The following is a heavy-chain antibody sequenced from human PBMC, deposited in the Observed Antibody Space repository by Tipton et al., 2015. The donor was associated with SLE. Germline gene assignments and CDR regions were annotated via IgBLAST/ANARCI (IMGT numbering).Heavy chain of an antibody. CDR3: ARGGVGAYDYFDY. CDR2: IHHSGST. J-gene: IGHJ4*02. Sequence: GLVKPSETLSLTCSVYGASFNGYYWTWVRQPPGKGLEWIGHIHHSGSTSYNPTLRSRATISVDTSKNQFSLMLSSVTAADTAVYYCARGGVGAYDYFDYWGRGTLVTVSS. CDR1: GASFNGYY. V-gene: IGHV4-34*09. D-gene: IGHD5-12*01.